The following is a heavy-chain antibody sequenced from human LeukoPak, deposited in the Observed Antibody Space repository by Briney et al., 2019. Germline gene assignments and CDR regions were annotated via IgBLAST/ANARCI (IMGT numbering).Heavy chain of an antibody. V-gene: IGHV3-23*01. J-gene: IGHJ6*02. D-gene: IGHD3-22*01. CDR1: GFTFSSYA. CDR3: AKDSGDSSAYYYYGMDV. Sequence: GGSLRLSCAASGFTFSSYAMSWVRQAPGKGLEWVSAISGSGGSTYYADSVKGRFTISRDNSKNALYLQMNSLRAEDTAVYYCAKDSGDSSAYYYYGMDVWGQGTTATVSS. CDR2: ISGSGGST.